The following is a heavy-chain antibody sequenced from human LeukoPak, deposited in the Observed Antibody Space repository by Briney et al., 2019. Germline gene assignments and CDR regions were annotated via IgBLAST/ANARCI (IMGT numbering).Heavy chain of an antibody. CDR3: ARDLSVTANFDY. D-gene: IGHD5-18*01. V-gene: IGHV4-38-2*02. CDR2: IYHSGTT. J-gene: IGHJ4*02. Sequence: SETLSLTCAVSGYSISSGYYWGWIRQPPGKGLEWIGSIYHSGTTYYNPSLKSRVTISVDTPKNQFSLKLSSVTAADTAVYYCARDLSVTANFDYWGQGTLVTVSS. CDR1: GYSISSGYY.